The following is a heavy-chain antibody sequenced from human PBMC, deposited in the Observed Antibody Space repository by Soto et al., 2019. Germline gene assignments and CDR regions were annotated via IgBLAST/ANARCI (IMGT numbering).Heavy chain of an antibody. J-gene: IGHJ4*02. CDR2: ISSYNDNT. D-gene: IGHD6-6*01. CDR3: ATEREFGISSSGSATLDY. CDR1: GYTFTSYG. Sequence: GASVKVSCKASGYTFTSYGISWVRQAPGQGLEWMGWISSYNDNTKYAQKVQGRVTMTTDTSTSTSYMDLRSLTSDDTAVYYCATEREFGISSSGSATLDYWGQGTLVTVSS. V-gene: IGHV1-18*01.